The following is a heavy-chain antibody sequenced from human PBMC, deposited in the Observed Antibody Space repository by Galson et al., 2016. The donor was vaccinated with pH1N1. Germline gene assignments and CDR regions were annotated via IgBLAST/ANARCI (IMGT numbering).Heavy chain of an antibody. V-gene: IGHV1-46*01. J-gene: IGHJ4*02. CDR1: GYSVTRYY. Sequence: SVKVSCKASGYSVTRYYMHWVRQAPGQGLEWMGIIDPSDGTTTYSQKFRGRITMTRDTPTNSVYMELSSLTSDDTAVYYCARRYYFDYWCQGTLITVSS. CDR3: ARRYYFDY. CDR2: IDPSDGTT.